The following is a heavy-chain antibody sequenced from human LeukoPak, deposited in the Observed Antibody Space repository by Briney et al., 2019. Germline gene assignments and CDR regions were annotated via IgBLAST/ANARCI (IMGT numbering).Heavy chain of an antibody. CDR2: IYYSGST. D-gene: IGHD5-18*01. CDR1: GGSISSYY. Sequence: SETLSLTCTVSGGSISSYYWSWIRQPPGKGLEGIGYIYYSGSTNYNPSLKSRVTISVDTSKNQFSLKLSSVTAADTAVYYCASRGLDTAMVSDYWGQGTLVTVSS. V-gene: IGHV4-59*08. CDR3: ASRGLDTAMVSDY. J-gene: IGHJ4*02.